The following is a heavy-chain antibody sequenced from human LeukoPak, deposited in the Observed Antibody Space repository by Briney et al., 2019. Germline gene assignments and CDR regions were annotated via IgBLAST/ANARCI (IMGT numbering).Heavy chain of an antibody. Sequence: SETLSLTCTVSGGSISSYYWSWIGQPPGKGLEWIGYIYYSGSTNYNPSLKSRVTISVDTSKNQFSLKLSSVTAADTAVYYCARALLDFWSGYYYYFDYWGQGTLVTVSS. CDR1: GGSISSYY. CDR3: ARALLDFWSGYYYYFDY. V-gene: IGHV4-59*01. J-gene: IGHJ4*02. CDR2: IYYSGST. D-gene: IGHD3-3*01.